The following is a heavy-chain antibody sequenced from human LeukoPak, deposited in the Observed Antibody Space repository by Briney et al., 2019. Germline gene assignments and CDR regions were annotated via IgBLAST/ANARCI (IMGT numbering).Heavy chain of an antibody. CDR2: ISAYNGNT. Sequence: ASVKVSCKASDYTFTSYGISWVRQAPGQGLEWMGWISAYNGNTNYAQKLQGRVTMTTDTSTSTAYMELRSLRSDDTAVYYCARGGDYYDSSGYFDYWGQGTLVTVSS. CDR1: DYTFTSYG. V-gene: IGHV1-18*01. J-gene: IGHJ4*02. CDR3: ARGGDYYDSSGYFDY. D-gene: IGHD3-22*01.